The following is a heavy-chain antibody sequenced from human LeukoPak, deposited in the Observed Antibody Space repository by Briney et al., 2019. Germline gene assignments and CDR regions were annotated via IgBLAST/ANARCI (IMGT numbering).Heavy chain of an antibody. V-gene: IGHV3-74*01. D-gene: IGHD3-3*01. J-gene: IGHJ6*03. CDR3: ARVDVGLEWLPRRIYYYYMDV. CDR2: INSDGSST. CDR1: GFTFSSHW. Sequence: GGSLRLSCAASGFTFSSHWMYWVRQAPGKGLVWVSHINSDGSSTTYADSVKGRFTISRDSAKNTLYLQMNSLRAEDTAVYYCARVDVGLEWLPRRIYYYYMDVWGKGTTVTVSS.